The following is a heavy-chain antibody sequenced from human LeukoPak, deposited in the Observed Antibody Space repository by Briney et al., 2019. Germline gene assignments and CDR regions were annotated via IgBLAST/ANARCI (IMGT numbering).Heavy chain of an antibody. J-gene: IGHJ4*02. CDR3: AREGKDYDFWSGPDY. V-gene: IGHV3-48*01. CDR2: ISSSSSTI. D-gene: IGHD3-3*01. Sequence: GGSLRLSCAASGFTFSSYSMNWVRQAPGKGLEWVSYISSSSSTIYYADSVKGRFTISRDNAKNSLYLQMNSLRAEDTAVYYCAREGKDYDFWSGPDYWGQGTLVTVSS. CDR1: GFTFSSYS.